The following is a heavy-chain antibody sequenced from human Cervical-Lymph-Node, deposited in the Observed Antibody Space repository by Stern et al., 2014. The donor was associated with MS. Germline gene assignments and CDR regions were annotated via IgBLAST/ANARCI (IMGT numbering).Heavy chain of an antibody. V-gene: IGHV3-30*03. J-gene: IGHJ4*02. CDR1: GFTFSSYG. CDR2: ISYDGNHK. Sequence: QVQLGQSGGAVVQPGRSLRLSCAASGFTFSSYGMHWVRQAPGKGLEWGAVISYDGNHKYYAASVKGRFTISRDNSKNTLHLQMNSVTPDDTAIYYCARDYEDTSMLFDHWGQGTLVTVSS. D-gene: IGHD2-8*01. CDR3: ARDYEDTSMLFDH.